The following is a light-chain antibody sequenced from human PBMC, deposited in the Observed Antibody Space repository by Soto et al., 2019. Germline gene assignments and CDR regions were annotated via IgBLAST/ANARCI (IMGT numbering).Light chain of an antibody. CDR3: HQRQSWPRT. V-gene: IGKV3-11*01. CDR1: QSVSSH. Sequence: EIVLTQSPATLSLSPGERATLSCRASQSVSSHLAWYQHKPGQAPRLLIYYTSNRATGIPARFSGSGSGTDFTLTISSLAPEDFAIYYCHQRQSWPRTFGQGTKVDIK. CDR2: YTS. J-gene: IGKJ1*01.